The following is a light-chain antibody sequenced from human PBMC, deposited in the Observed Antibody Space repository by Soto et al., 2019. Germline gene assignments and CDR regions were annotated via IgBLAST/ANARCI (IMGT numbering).Light chain of an antibody. CDR2: AAS. CDR3: QQSYSTPRT. CDR1: QTISSY. V-gene: IGKV1-39*01. Sequence: DIQMTQSPSSLSASVGDRVTITCRASQTISSYLNWYQQKPGKAPKLLIYAASSLHSGVPSRFSGSGSGTDFTLTINNLQPEDFATYYCQQSYSTPRTFGQGTKVEVK. J-gene: IGKJ1*01.